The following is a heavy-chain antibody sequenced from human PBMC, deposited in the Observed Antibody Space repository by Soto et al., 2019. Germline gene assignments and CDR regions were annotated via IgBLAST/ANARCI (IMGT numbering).Heavy chain of an antibody. D-gene: IGHD3-22*01. V-gene: IGHV1-69*01. CDR2: IIPIFGTA. J-gene: IGHJ4*02. CDR3: ARARDSSGYYPAPDY. Sequence: SVKVSYKASGGTFSSYAISWVRQAPGQGLEWMGGIIPIFGTANYAQKFQGRVTITADESTSTAYMELSSLRSEDTAVYYCARARDSSGYYPAPDYWGQGTLVTVSS. CDR1: GGTFSSYA.